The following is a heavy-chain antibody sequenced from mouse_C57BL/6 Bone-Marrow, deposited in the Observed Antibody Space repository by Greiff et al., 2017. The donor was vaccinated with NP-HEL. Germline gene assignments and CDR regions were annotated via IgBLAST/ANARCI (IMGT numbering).Heavy chain of an antibody. CDR3: ARWGAY. Sequence: VQLQQPGAELVMPGASVKLSCKASGYTFTSYWMHWVKQRPGQGLEWIGEIDPSDSYTNYNQKFKGKSTLTVDKSSSTAYMQLRSLTSEDAAVYFCARWGAYWGQGTLVTVSA. CDR2: IDPSDSYT. V-gene: IGHV1-69*01. CDR1: GYTFTSYW. J-gene: IGHJ3*01.